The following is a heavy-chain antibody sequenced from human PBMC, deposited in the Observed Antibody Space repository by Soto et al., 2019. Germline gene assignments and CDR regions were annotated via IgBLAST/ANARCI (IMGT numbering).Heavy chain of an antibody. V-gene: IGHV1-69*13. J-gene: IGHJ5*02. CDR1: VGSFSSYA. CDR3: AREFAGVGYCSGGSCPRRWFDP. Sequence: SVKVSCKASVGSFSSYAISWVRQAPGQGLVWMGGIMPIFGAANYAQKFQGRVTITADETTYTAFMELTSLTSEDTAVYYCAREFAGVGYCSGGSCPRRWFDPWGQGTLVTVSS. D-gene: IGHD2-15*01. CDR2: IMPIFGAA.